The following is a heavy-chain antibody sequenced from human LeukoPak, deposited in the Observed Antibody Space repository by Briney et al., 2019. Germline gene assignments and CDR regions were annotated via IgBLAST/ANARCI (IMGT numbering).Heavy chain of an antibody. Sequence: GESLKISCKGSGYTFTNYWIAWVRQMPGKGLECMGVIYPGDSDTRYSPSFQGQATISADKSISTAYLQWSSLKASDTAMYYCARLITMIGEDWGQGTLVTVSS. CDR1: GYTFTNYW. CDR3: ARLITMIGED. CDR2: IYPGDSDT. J-gene: IGHJ4*02. V-gene: IGHV5-51*01. D-gene: IGHD3-22*01.